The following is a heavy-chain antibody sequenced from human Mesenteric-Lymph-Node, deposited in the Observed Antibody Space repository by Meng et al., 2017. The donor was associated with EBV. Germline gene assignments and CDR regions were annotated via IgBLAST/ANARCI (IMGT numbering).Heavy chain of an antibody. V-gene: IGHV1-69*01. CDR2: IIPIFVTA. J-gene: IGHJ5*02. CDR3: ARDLGYCTGGVCPPTGDWFDP. CDR1: GGTLSNYA. D-gene: IGHD2-8*02. Sequence: VHCGSEGNTAGAAGQVACKVSGGTLSNYAITLVRQAPGQGLEWMGGIIPIFVTANYAQKFQGRVTITADESTSTAYMELSSLRSEDTAVYYCARDLGYCTGGVCPPTGDWFDPWGQGTLVTVSS.